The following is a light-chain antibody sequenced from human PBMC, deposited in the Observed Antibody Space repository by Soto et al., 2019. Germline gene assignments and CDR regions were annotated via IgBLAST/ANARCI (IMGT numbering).Light chain of an antibody. J-gene: IGKJ2*01. CDR3: QQSYSTPPYT. V-gene: IGKV1-6*01. Sequence: AIQMTQSPSSLSASVGDRVTITCRASQGIRNDLGWYQQEPGKAPKLLIYAASSLESGVPSRFSGSGSGTDFTLTISSLQPEDFATYYCQQSYSTPPYTFGQGTKVDIK. CDR1: QGIRND. CDR2: AAS.